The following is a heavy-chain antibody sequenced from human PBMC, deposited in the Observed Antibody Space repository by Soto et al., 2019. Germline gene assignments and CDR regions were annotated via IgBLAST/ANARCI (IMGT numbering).Heavy chain of an antibody. J-gene: IGHJ6*02. Sequence: SDTLSLTCTVSGGSISSYYLRWIRQPPGKGLEWIGYMYNTGSTIYNPSLKSRVTISVDTSKNQFSLKLNSVTAADTAVYYCARDLWGYCGADCYPLDVWGQGTTVTVS. CDR3: ARDLWGYCGADCYPLDV. CDR1: GGSISSYY. V-gene: IGHV4-59*01. CDR2: MYNTGST. D-gene: IGHD2-21*02.